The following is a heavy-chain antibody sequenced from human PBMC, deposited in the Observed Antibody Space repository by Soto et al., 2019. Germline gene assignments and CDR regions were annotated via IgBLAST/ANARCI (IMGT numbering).Heavy chain of an antibody. J-gene: IGHJ4*02. CDR1: AFTFSSYA. Sequence: EVQLLESGGGLAQPGGSLRLSCAASAFTFSSYAMSWVRQAPGKGLEWVSAVSGSGDSTYYADAVKGRFTISRDNSKNTLYLQMNSLRAEDTALYYCAKGRASDCPGCTQDYWGQGTLVTVSS. V-gene: IGHV3-23*01. D-gene: IGHD2-21*02. CDR2: VSGSGDST. CDR3: AKGRASDCPGCTQDY.